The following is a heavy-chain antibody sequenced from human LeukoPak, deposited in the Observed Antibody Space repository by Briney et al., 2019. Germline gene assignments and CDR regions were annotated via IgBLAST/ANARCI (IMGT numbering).Heavy chain of an antibody. CDR2: INHSGST. CDR3: ARVPGAVRNSGYFDY. Sequence: PSETLSLTCAVYGGSFSGYYWSWIRQPPGKGLEWIGEINHSGSTNYNPSLKSRVTISVDTSKNQFSLKLSSVTAADTAVYYRARVPGAVRNSGYFDYWGQGTLVTVSS. D-gene: IGHD4-23*01. CDR1: GGSFSGYY. J-gene: IGHJ4*02. V-gene: IGHV4-34*01.